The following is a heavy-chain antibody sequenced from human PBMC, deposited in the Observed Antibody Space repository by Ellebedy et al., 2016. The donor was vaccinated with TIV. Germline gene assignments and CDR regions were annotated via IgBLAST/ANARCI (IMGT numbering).Heavy chain of an antibody. CDR1: GGSIGSYF. Sequence: SETLSLTCTVSGGSIGSYFWSWVRQPAGEGLEWIGRISSGGSNYNPSLKSRVTMSVDTSKNQFSLKLSSVTAADTAVYYCAREPDIVATWTGGMDVWGQGTTVTVSS. V-gene: IGHV4-4*07. J-gene: IGHJ6*02. CDR2: ISSGGS. CDR3: AREPDIVATWTGGMDV. D-gene: IGHD5-12*01.